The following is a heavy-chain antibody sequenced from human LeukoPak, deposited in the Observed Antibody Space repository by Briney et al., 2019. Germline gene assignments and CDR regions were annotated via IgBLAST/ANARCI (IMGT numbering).Heavy chain of an antibody. CDR2: ISSGGRTI. V-gene: IGHV3-11*01. D-gene: IGHD3-10*01. CDR3: ATEAWFGDVWGY. J-gene: IGHJ4*02. CDR1: GFTFSDYY. Sequence: PGGSLRLSCAASGFTFSDYYMNWIRQAPGKGLEWISYISSGGRTIYYADSVKGRFTISRDNAKNSLYLQMNSLRAEDTAVYYCATEAWFGDVWGYWGQGTLVTVSS.